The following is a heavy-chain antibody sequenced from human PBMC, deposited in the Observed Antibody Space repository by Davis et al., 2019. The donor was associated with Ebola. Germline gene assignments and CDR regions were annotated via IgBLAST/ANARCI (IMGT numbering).Heavy chain of an antibody. CDR1: GGSISSSSYY. Sequence: MPGGSLRLSCTVSGGSISSSSYYWGWIRQPPGKGLEWIGSIYYSGSTYYNPSLKSRVTISVDTSKNQFSLKLSSVTAADTAVYYCASIYDSSGYFDYGAREPWSPSPQ. CDR2: IYYSGST. CDR3: ASIYDSSGYFDY. V-gene: IGHV4-39*01. J-gene: IGHJ4*02. D-gene: IGHD3-22*01.